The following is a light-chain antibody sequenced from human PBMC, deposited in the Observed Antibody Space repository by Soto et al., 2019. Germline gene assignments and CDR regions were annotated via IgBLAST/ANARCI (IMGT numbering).Light chain of an antibody. V-gene: IGLV2-14*01. Sequence: QSALTQPASVSGSPGQSITISCTGTSGDVGGYNYVSWYQQHPGKAPKLMIYEATYRPSGVSNRFSGSKSGNTASLTISGLQAEDEADYYCSSYTSSSTVVFGGGTKLTVL. J-gene: IGLJ2*01. CDR3: SSYTSSSTVV. CDR1: SGDVGGYNY. CDR2: EAT.